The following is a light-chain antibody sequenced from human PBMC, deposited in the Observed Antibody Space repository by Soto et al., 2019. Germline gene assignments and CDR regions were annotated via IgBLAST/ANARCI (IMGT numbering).Light chain of an antibody. V-gene: IGKV1-39*01. CDR1: QSISRY. CDR2: AAS. J-gene: IGKJ2*01. CDR3: QQSFSTPYT. Sequence: DIQMTPSPSSLSASVGDRVTITCRASQSISRYLNWYQQKLGKAPKLLIYAASSLQSGFPSRFSGSGSGTDFTVTISSLQPEDFATYYCQQSFSTPYTFGQGTNLEIK.